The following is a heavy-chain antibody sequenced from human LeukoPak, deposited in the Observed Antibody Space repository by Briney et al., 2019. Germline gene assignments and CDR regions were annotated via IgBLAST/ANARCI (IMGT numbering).Heavy chain of an antibody. CDR2: INPNSGGT. Sequence: ASVKVSCKASGYTFTGYYMHWVRQAPGQGLEWMGWINPNSGGTNYAQKLQGRVTMTTDTSTSTAYMELRSLRSDDTAVYYCARDLGIYCSSTSCYDYYMDVWGKGTTVTVSS. CDR3: ARDLGIYCSSTSCYDYYMDV. J-gene: IGHJ6*03. V-gene: IGHV1-2*02. CDR1: GYTFTGYY. D-gene: IGHD2-2*01.